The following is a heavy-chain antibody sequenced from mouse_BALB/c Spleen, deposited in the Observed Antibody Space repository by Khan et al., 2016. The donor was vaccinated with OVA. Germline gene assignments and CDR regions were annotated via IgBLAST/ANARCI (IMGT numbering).Heavy chain of an antibody. CDR3: ARGDTASYWYFDV. V-gene: IGHV1-69*02. CDR1: GYSFTSYW. D-gene: IGHD1-2*01. CDR2: IHPSDGDT. J-gene: IGHJ1*01. Sequence: QVQLQQPGAELVRPGASVKLSCKASGYSFTSYWMNWVKQRPGQGLEWIGLIHPSDGDTRLNQKFKDKATLTVDKSSSTAYMQLSSPTSEDSAVYYCARGDTASYWYFDVWGAGTTVTVSS.